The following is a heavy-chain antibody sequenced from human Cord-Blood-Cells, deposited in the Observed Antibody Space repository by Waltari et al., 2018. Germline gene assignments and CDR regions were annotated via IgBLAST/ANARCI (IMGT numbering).Heavy chain of an antibody. CDR1: GYTFTSYD. J-gene: IGHJ5*02. D-gene: IGHD2-2*01. CDR3: ARGGYCSSTSCSWFDP. CDR2: KNHRSGSK. Sequence: QVQLVQSGAEVKKPGASVKVSCKASGYTFTSYDLNWVRQATGQGHEWMGWKNHRSGSKGYARKFQGRVTMTRNSSISTAYMALSSLRSEDTAVYYCARGGYCSSTSCSWFDPWGQGTLVTVSS. V-gene: IGHV1-8*01.